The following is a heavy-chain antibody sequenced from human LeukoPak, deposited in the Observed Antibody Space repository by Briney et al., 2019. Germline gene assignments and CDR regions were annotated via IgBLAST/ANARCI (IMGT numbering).Heavy chain of an antibody. D-gene: IGHD6-13*01. CDR1: GFSFSSYT. CDR2: ISTSSDYM. CDR3: ARDLEAANTYYFDY. Sequence: GGSLSLSCAASGFSFSSYTMNWVRQAPGKGLEWVSSISTSSDYMSYADSLKGRFTISRDNAKSSLYLQMNSLRAEETAVYYCARDLEAANTYYFDYWGQGTMVTVSS. V-gene: IGHV3-21*01. J-gene: IGHJ4*02.